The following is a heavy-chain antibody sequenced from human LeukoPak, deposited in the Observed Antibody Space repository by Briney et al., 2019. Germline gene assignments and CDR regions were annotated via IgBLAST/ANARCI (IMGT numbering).Heavy chain of an antibody. V-gene: IGHV1-2*02. CDR2: VNPNSGGT. D-gene: IGHD3-22*01. J-gene: IGHJ4*02. CDR3: AREGRVIPAQPIYDY. CDR1: GYTFTGYY. Sequence: ASVKVSCKASGYTFTGYYMHWVRQAPGQGLEWMGWVNPNSGGTNYAQKFQGRVTMTRDTSISTAYMELSRLRSDDTAVYYCAREGRVIPAQPIYDYWGQGTLVTVSS.